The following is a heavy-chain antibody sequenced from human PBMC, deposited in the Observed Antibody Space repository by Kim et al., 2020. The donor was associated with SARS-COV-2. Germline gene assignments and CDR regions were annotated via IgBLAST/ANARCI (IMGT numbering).Heavy chain of an antibody. CDR1: GFTFSSYA. J-gene: IGHJ4*02. V-gene: IGHV3-30*04. Sequence: GGSLRLSCAASGFTFSSYAMHWVRQAPGKGLEWVAVISYDGSNKYYADSVKGRFTISRDNSKNTLYLQMNSLRAEDTAVYYCARAPHGGLFDYWGQGTLVTVSS. D-gene: IGHD4-17*01. CDR3: ARAPHGGLFDY. CDR2: ISYDGSNK.